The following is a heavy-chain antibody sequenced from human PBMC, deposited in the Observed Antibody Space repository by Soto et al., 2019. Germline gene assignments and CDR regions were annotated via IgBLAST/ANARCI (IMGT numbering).Heavy chain of an antibody. J-gene: IGHJ4*02. D-gene: IGHD3-22*01. CDR2: VDYSGTT. Sequence: SETLSLTCTVSGGSISRYYWSWIRQPPGKGLEWIGYVDYSGTTNYNPSLKSRVTISVDTSKNQFSLKLSSVTAADTAVYYCARAGYDSSGYYIHFDYWGRVTLVAFSS. CDR3: ARAGYDSSGYYIHFDY. CDR1: GGSISRYY. V-gene: IGHV4-59*12.